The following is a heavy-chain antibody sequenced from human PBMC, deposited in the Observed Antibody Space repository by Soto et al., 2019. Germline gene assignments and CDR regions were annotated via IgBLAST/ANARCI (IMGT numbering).Heavy chain of an antibody. CDR2: ISSSGTSI. CDR1: GFTFSSYS. CDR3: AKDGGTYYDIPFAFDI. V-gene: IGHV3-21*04. D-gene: IGHD3-9*01. Sequence: EVLLVESGGGLVKPGGSLRLSCAASGFTFSSYSMHWVRQAPGEGLEWVSSISSSGTSIYYADSVKGRFTISRDNSKNTLSLQMNSLRAEDTALYYCAKDGGTYYDIPFAFDIWGQGTMVTVSS. J-gene: IGHJ3*02.